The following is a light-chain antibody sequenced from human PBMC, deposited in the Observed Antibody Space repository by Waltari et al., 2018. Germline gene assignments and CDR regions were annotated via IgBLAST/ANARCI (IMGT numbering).Light chain of an antibody. V-gene: IGKV1-5*03. J-gene: IGKJ4*01. CDR2: KAS. CDR1: QSISNW. Sequence: DIQMTQSPSTLSASVGDRVTITCRASQSISNWLAWYQQKPGKAPKLLLYKASTLESGVPSRFSVSGSGTEFTLTISSLQPDDFATYYCQQYNSYSLLTFGGGTKVEIK. CDR3: QQYNSYSLLT.